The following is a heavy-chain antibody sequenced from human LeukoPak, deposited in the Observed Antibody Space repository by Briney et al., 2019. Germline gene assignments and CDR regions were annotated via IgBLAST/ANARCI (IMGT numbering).Heavy chain of an antibody. CDR3: ARDNRYYDYVWGSYLYFDY. CDR1: GYTFTSYG. D-gene: IGHD3-16*02. V-gene: IGHV1-18*01. J-gene: IGHJ4*02. CDR2: ISAYNGNT. Sequence: ASVKVSCKASGYTFTSYGISWVRQAPGQGLEWMGRISAYNGNTNYAQKLQGRVTMTTDTSTSTAYMELRSLRSDDTAVYYCARDNRYYDYVWGSYLYFDYWGQGTLVTVSS.